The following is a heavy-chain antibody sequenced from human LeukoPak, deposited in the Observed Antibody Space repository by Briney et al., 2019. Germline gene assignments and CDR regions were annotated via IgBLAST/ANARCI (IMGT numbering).Heavy chain of an antibody. V-gene: IGHV4-61*02. CDR3: ARGYCSSTSCYTAWHY. D-gene: IGHD2-2*02. CDR2: IQSTGST. Sequence: SETLSLTCTVSGDSISSESYFWSWIRQPAGKGLEWIGRIQSTGSTNYNPSLKSRVTISRDTSKNQFSLKVTSVTAADTAVYYCARGYCSSTSCYTAWHYWGQGTLVTVSS. CDR1: GDSISSESYF. J-gene: IGHJ4*02.